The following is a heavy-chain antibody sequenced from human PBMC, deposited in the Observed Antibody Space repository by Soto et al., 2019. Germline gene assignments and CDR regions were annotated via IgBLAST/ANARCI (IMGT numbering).Heavy chain of an antibody. CDR2: INAGNGDT. D-gene: IGHD3-9*01. Sequence: GASVKLSCKASGYTVTKYAMHWVRQAPGQRLEWMGWINAGNGDTKYSQQFQGRVTISRDTPATTAYMDLSSLRYEDTAVYYCAMGGDWSKPFDSWGKGTRVTVSS. J-gene: IGHJ4*02. CDR3: AMGGDWSKPFDS. CDR1: GYTVTKYA. V-gene: IGHV1-3*01.